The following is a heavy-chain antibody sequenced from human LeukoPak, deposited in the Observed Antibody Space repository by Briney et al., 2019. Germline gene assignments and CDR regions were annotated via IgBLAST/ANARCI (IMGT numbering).Heavy chain of an antibody. CDR2: FDPGDGET. CDR3: ATGGSYRTRNNWFDP. Sequence: ASVKVSCKVSGYTLTELSMHWVRQAPGKGLEWMGGFDPGDGETIYAQKFQGRVTMTEDTSTDTAYMELSSLRSEDTAVYYCATGGSYRTRNNWFDPWGQGTLVTVSS. J-gene: IGHJ5*02. V-gene: IGHV1-24*01. CDR1: GYTLTELS. D-gene: IGHD1-26*01.